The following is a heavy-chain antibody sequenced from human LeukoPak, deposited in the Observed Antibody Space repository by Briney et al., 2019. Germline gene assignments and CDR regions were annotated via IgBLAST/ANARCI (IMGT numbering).Heavy chain of an antibody. CDR1: GYTLTELS. Sequence: ASVKVSCKVSGYTLTELSMHWVRQAPGKGLEWMGGFDPEDGETIYAQKFQGRVTMTEDTSTDTAYMELSSLRSEDTAVCYCATAKSRQWLVFDYWGQGTLVTVSS. J-gene: IGHJ4*02. D-gene: IGHD6-19*01. V-gene: IGHV1-24*01. CDR2: FDPEDGET. CDR3: ATAKSRQWLVFDY.